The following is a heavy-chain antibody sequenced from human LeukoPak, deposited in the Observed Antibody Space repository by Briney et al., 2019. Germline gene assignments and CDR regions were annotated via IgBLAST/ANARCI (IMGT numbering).Heavy chain of an antibody. D-gene: IGHD1-1*01. CDR1: GGTFIGYW. J-gene: IGHJ4*02. CDR3: AREGQQLKHFDY. Sequence: ASVKVSCKASGGTFIGYWIHWVRQAPGQGLEWMGAINPRGDATIGAQKFQGRVTTTRDTSTSTVYIELSSLRSEDTAVYYCAREGQQLKHFDYWGQGTLVTVSS. CDR2: INPRGDAT. V-gene: IGHV1-46*01.